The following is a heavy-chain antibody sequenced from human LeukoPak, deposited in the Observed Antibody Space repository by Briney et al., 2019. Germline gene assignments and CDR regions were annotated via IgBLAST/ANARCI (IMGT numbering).Heavy chain of an antibody. CDR2: NSGGSP. CDR1: GFTFSTYG. Sequence: GGSLRLSCAASGFTFSTYGVYWVRQAPGKGLEWVSSNSGGSPYYADSVKGRFTISRDNSRNTLYLQMNSLRAEDTAVYYCAKDLGSSGWYIDYWGQGTLVTVSS. V-gene: IGHV3-23*01. D-gene: IGHD6-19*01. J-gene: IGHJ4*02. CDR3: AKDLGSSGWYIDY.